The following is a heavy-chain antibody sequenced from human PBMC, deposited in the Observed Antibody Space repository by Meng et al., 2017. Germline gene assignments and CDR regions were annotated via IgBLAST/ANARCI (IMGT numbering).Heavy chain of an antibody. Sequence: ESLKISCAASGFTVSSNYMSWVRQAPGKGLEWVSVIYSGGSTYYADSVKGRFTISRDNSKNTLYLQMNSLRAEDTAVYYCARDRGYYDSSGYPNAFDIWGQGTMVTVSS. CDR3: ARDRGYYDSSGYPNAFDI. J-gene: IGHJ3*02. CDR1: GFTVSSNY. CDR2: IYSGGST. D-gene: IGHD3-22*01. V-gene: IGHV3-66*02.